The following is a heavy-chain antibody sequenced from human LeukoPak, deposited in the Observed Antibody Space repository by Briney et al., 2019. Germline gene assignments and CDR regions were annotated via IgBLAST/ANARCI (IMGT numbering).Heavy chain of an antibody. Sequence: PGGSLRLSCAASGFTFSSYGMHWVRQAPGKGLGWVAFIRYDGSNKYYADSVKGRFTISRDNSKNTLYLQMNSLRAEDTAVYYCATPLTSLGVYWGQGTLVTVSS. V-gene: IGHV3-30*02. J-gene: IGHJ4*02. CDR3: ATPLTSLGVY. D-gene: IGHD2-8*01. CDR1: GFTFSSYG. CDR2: IRYDGSNK.